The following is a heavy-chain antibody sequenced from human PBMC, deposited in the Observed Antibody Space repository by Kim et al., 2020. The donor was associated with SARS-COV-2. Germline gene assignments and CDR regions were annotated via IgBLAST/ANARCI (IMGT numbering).Heavy chain of an antibody. Sequence: GGSLRLSCAASGFTFSSYGMHWVRQAPGKGLEWVAATRYDGSNKYYADSVKGRFTISRDNSKNTLYLQMNSLRVEDTAVYYCARDQRITIFGVVAYGMDVSGQGGTVAVSS. D-gene: IGHD3-3*01. J-gene: IGHJ6*02. V-gene: IGHV3-33*08. CDR1: GFTFSSYG. CDR3: ARDQRITIFGVVAYGMDV. CDR2: TRYDGSNK.